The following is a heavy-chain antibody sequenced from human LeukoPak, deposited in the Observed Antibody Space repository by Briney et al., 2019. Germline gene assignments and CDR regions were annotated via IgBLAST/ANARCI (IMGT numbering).Heavy chain of an antibody. Sequence: ASVKVSCKASGYTFTSYGISWVRHGPGQGLEWMGWISAYNGNTNYAQKLQGRVTMTTDTSTSTAYMELRSLRSDDTAVYYCARDGLAVAGGPFDYWDQGTLVTVSS. J-gene: IGHJ4*02. D-gene: IGHD6-19*01. CDR3: ARDGLAVAGGPFDY. V-gene: IGHV1-18*01. CDR2: ISAYNGNT. CDR1: GYTFTSYG.